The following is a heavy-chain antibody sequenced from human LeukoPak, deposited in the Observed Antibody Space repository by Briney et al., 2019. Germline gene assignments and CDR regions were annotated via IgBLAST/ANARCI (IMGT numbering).Heavy chain of an antibody. Sequence: PGGSLRLSCAASGFTVSSSFVNWVRQAPGKGLEWIADITISGHTKNYADSVKGRFTISRDSARTSLYLQMNSLRVEDTGVYFCARGDPHADLWGQGTLVTVSS. CDR2: ITISGHTK. V-gene: IGHV3-48*04. J-gene: IGHJ5*02. CDR1: GFTVSSSF. CDR3: ARGDPHADL.